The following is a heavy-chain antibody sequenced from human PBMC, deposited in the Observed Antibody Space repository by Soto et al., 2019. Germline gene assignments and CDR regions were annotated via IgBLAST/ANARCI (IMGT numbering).Heavy chain of an antibody. J-gene: IGHJ3*02. Sequence: EVQVLESGGGLVQPGGSLRLSCEGSEFTVSGHAMTWIRQAPGKGPEWVSTITADGGTYYADSVKGRFAMSRDTSENTLYVQMNSLGAEDTAAYYCAPHVSCSGGSCQYDAFAIRGQGTMVTVSS. D-gene: IGHD2-15*01. CDR1: EFTVSGHA. CDR2: ITADGGT. CDR3: APHVSCSGGSCQYDAFAI. V-gene: IGHV3-23*01.